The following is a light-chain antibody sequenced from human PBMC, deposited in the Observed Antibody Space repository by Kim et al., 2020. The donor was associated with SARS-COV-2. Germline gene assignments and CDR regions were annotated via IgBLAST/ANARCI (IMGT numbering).Light chain of an antibody. CDR3: QVWDNSSDHYV. CDR1: KIGTKS. V-gene: IGLV3-21*04. CDR2: YDS. J-gene: IGLJ1*01. Sequence: SYELTQTPSVSVAPGETARITCGGNKIGTKSVHWYQQKPGQAPVVVIYYDSDRPSGIPERFSGSNSGNTATLTISRVEAADEADYYCQVWDNSSDHYVFG.